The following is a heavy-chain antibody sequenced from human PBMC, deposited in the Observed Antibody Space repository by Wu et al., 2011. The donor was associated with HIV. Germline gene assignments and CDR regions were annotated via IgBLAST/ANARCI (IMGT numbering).Heavy chain of an antibody. V-gene: IGHV1-18*01. CDR2: ISPNTGNT. CDR1: GYTFTSYG. D-gene: IGHD3-10*01. CDR3: ARGDYYSGTYYNLYLAY. J-gene: IGHJ4*02. Sequence: QVQLVQSGAEVKKPGSSVKVSCKASGYTFTSYGISWVRQAPGQGLEWMGWISPNTGNTNYAQRLQGRVAMTTDTATTTAYMELRSLRSDDTAVYFCARGDYYSGTYYNLYLAYWGQGTLVTVSS.